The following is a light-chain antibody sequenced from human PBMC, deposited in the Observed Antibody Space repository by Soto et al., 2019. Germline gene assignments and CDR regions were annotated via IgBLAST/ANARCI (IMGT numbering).Light chain of an antibody. V-gene: IGKV1-5*03. Sequence: DIQLTQSPAAMAASVEGRGMSISRARQSISNHLNWYQQKPGQAPKLLIYRASTIKSGIPSRFSGSGSGTEFTLTISSLQPDDFATYCCQHYNSYSEAFGQGTKVDIK. J-gene: IGKJ1*01. CDR3: QHYNSYSEA. CDR2: RAS. CDR1: QSISNH.